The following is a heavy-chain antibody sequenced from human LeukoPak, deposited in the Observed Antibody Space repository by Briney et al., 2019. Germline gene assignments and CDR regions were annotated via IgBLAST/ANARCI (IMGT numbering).Heavy chain of an antibody. Sequence: SETLSLTCAVYGGSFSGYYWSGIRQPPGKGLEWIGEINHSGSTNYNPSLKSRVTISVDTSKNQFSLKLSSVTAADTAVYYCARGEWELLYYFDYWGQGTLVTVSS. V-gene: IGHV4-34*01. CDR3: ARGEWELLYYFDY. D-gene: IGHD1-26*01. J-gene: IGHJ4*02. CDR1: GGSFSGYY. CDR2: INHSGST.